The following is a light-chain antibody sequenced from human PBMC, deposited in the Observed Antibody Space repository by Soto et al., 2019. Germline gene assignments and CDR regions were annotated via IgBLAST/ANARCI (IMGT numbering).Light chain of an antibody. CDR2: GAS. CDR3: QQYGSSPT. J-gene: IGKJ4*01. CDR1: QSVSSSY. V-gene: IGKV3-20*01. Sequence: EIVLTQSPGTLSXPPGERATLSCRASQSVSSSYLAWYQQKPGQAPRLLIYGASSRATGIPDRFSGSGSGTDFTLTISRLEPEDFAVYYCQQYGSSPTFGGGTKVDIK.